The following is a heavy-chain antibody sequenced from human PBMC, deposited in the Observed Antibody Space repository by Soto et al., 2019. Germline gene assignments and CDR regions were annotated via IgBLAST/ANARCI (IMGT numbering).Heavy chain of an antibody. D-gene: IGHD6-6*01. CDR1: GFTFSSYA. V-gene: IGHV3-23*01. J-gene: IGHJ6*02. Sequence: GGSLRLSCAASGFTFSSYAMSWVRQAPGKGLEWVSAISGSGGSTYYADSVKGRFTISRDNSKNTLYLQMNSLRAEDTAVYYCAKCLIAARLVLVRHYYYYGMDVWGQGTTVIVSS. CDR2: ISGSGGST. CDR3: AKCLIAARLVLVRHYYYYGMDV.